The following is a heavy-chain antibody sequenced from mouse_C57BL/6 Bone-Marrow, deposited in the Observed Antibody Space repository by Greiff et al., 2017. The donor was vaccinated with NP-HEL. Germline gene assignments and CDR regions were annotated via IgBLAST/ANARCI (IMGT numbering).Heavy chain of an antibody. D-gene: IGHD2-3*01. CDR3: ARRDGFDY. V-gene: IGHV5-6*02. Sequence: DVMLVESGGDLVKPGGSLKLSCAASGFTFSSYGMSWVRQTPDKRLEWVATISSGGSYTYYPDSVKGRFTISRDNAKNTLYLQMSSLKSEDTAMYYCARRDGFDYGGQGTTLTVSS. CDR1: GFTFSSYG. J-gene: IGHJ2*01. CDR2: ISSGGSYT.